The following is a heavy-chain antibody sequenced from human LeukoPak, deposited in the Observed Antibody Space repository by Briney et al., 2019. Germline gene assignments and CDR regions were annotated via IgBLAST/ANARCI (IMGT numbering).Heavy chain of an antibody. CDR1: GGSFSGYY. Sequence: SETLSLTCAVHGGSFSGYYWSWIRQPPGKGLEWIGEINHSGSTKYNPSLKSRVTISVDTSKNQFSLKLSSVTAADTAVYYCARGPRGYSGYGLLRFDYWGQGTLVSVSS. V-gene: IGHV4-34*01. J-gene: IGHJ4*02. CDR3: ARGPRGYSGYGLLRFDY. D-gene: IGHD5-12*01. CDR2: INHSGST.